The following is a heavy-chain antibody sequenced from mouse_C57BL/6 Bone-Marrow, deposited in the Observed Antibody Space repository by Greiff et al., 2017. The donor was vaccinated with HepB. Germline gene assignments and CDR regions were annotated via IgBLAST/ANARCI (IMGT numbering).Heavy chain of an antibody. CDR1: GYTFTSYW. CDR3: AWGLYSQEPFDY. V-gene: IGHV1-52*01. CDR2: IDPSDSET. D-gene: IGHD2-13*01. Sequence: QVRLQQPGAELVRPGSSVKLSCKASGYTFTSYWMHWVKQRPIQGLEWIGNIDPSDSETHYNQKFKDKATLTVDKSSSTAYMQLSSLTSEDSAVYYCAWGLYSQEPFDYWGQGTTLTVSS. J-gene: IGHJ2*01.